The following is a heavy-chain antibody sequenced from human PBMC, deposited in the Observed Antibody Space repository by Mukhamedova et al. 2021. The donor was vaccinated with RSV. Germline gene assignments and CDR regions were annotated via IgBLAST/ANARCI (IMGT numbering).Heavy chain of an antibody. V-gene: IGHV4-39*07. CDR2: GST. J-gene: IGHJ5*02. Sequence: GSTYYNPSLKSRVTISVDTSKNQFSLKLSSVTAADTAVYYCARRLTRNWFDPWGQGTLVTFSS. D-gene: IGHD2-2*01. CDR3: ARRLTRNWFDP.